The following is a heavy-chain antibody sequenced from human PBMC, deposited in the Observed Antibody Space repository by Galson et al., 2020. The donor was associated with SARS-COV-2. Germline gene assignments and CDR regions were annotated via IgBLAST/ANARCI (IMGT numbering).Heavy chain of an antibody. J-gene: IGHJ1*01. CDR3: ASGDYGVS. V-gene: IGHV1-2*02. D-gene: IGHD4-17*01. CDR2: TNPYSGDT. Sequence: ASVKVSCKASGFTFTDYYLNWVRQAPGQGLEWVGWTNPYSGDTDQAQNFQGRVTMTSDTTINTAYMELSSLRSDDTAIYYCASGDYGVSWGQGTLITVSS. CDR1: GFTFTDYY.